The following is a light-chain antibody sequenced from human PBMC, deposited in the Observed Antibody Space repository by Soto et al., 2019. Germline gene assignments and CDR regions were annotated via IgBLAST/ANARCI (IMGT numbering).Light chain of an antibody. J-gene: IGKJ1*01. CDR3: QQSYSSPPT. CDR1: QDISSY. Sequence: DIQLTQSPSFLSASIGDRVTITCRASQDISSYLAWYQLKPGKAPKLLISTASTLQSGVPSRFSGSRSGPDFTLTISSLQPEDFATYYCQQSYSSPPTFGQGTKVDIK. V-gene: IGKV1-39*01. CDR2: TAS.